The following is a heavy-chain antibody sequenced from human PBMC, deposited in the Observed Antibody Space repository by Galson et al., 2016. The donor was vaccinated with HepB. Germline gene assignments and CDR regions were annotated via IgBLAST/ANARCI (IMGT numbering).Heavy chain of an antibody. V-gene: IGHV4-59*12. CDR1: GAFMASSY. D-gene: IGHD5-12*01. CDR3: ARERIVAVGSYFDF. Sequence: LTCNVSGAFMASSYWSWIRQSPGKGLEWIGYINYRGTTDYNPSPKSQVTISADTSKSQFSLRLSTLTAADTAVYYCARERIVAVGSYFDFWGQGALVTVSS. J-gene: IGHJ4*02. CDR2: INYRGTT.